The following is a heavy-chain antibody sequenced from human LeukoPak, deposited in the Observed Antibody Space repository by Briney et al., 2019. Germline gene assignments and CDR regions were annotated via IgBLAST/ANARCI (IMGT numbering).Heavy chain of an antibody. CDR1: GYTFTSYY. D-gene: IGHD6-19*01. Sequence: ASVKVSCKASGYTFTSYYMHWVRQAPGQGLEWMGIISPSGDYTRYAQKLQGRVSMTLDTSTSTVYMELNSLESEDTAMYYCARDNSGWSVDYWGQGTLVTVTS. CDR3: ARDNSGWSVDY. V-gene: IGHV1-46*04. CDR2: ISPSGDYT. J-gene: IGHJ4*02.